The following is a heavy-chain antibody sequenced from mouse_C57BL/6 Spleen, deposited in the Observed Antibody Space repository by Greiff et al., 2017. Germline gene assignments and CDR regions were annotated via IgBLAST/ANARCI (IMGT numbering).Heavy chain of an antibody. Sequence: VQLQQSGAELVKPGASVKISCKASGYAFSSYWMNWVKQRPGKGLEWIGQIYPGDGDTNYNGKFKGKATLTADKSSSTAYMQLSSLTSEDSAVYFCARGYYGSSSGYYAMDYWGQGTSVTVSS. CDR3: ARGYYGSSSGYYAMDY. CDR2: IYPGDGDT. V-gene: IGHV1-80*01. CDR1: GYAFSSYW. J-gene: IGHJ4*01. D-gene: IGHD1-1*01.